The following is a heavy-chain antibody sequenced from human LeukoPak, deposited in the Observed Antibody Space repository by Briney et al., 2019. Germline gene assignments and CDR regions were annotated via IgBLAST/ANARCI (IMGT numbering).Heavy chain of an antibody. CDR3: ARLGGGPPYFDY. V-gene: IGHV3-73*01. J-gene: IGHJ4*02. CDR2: IRRKGNDYAT. CDR1: GFSFSGSA. Sequence: PGGSLRLSCAASGFSFSGSAIHWVRQASGKGLEWVGHIRRKGNDYATAYTASVKGRFTISRDDSKNTAFLQMDSLKTEDTAVYFCARLGGGPPYFDYWGQGTLVTVSS. D-gene: IGHD3-16*01.